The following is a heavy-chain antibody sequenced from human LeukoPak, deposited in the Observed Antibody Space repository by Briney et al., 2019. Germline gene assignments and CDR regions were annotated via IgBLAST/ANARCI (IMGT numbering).Heavy chain of an antibody. CDR1: GGSFSGYN. V-gene: IGHV4-34*01. CDR3: ARAYYYGSGTFDI. Sequence: PSETLSLTCAVYGGSFSGYNWSWIRQPPGKGLEWIGEINHSGSTNYNPSLKSRVTILIDTSKNQFSLKLTSVTAADTAVYYCARAYYYGSGTFDIWGQGTMVTVS. CDR2: INHSGST. D-gene: IGHD3-10*01. J-gene: IGHJ3*02.